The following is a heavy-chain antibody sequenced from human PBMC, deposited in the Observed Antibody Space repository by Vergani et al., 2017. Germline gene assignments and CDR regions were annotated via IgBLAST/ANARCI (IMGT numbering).Heavy chain of an antibody. Sequence: EVQLVESGGGLVQPGRSLRLYCAASGFTFDDYAMHWVRQAPGKGLEWVSGISWNSGSIGYADSVKGRFTISRDNAKNSLYLQMNSLRAEDTALYYCARLFYGGNSVPDAFDIWGQGTMVTVSS. CDR2: ISWNSGSI. CDR1: GFTFDDYA. D-gene: IGHD4-23*01. V-gene: IGHV3-9*01. J-gene: IGHJ3*02. CDR3: ARLFYGGNSVPDAFDI.